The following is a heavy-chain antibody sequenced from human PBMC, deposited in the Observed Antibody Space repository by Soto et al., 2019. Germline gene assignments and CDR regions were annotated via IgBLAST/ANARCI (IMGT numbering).Heavy chain of an antibody. CDR2: IYHSGNT. V-gene: IGHV4-38-2*01. Sequence: SETLSLTCAVSGYSTSSGYYWGWIRQPPGKGLEWIGSIYHSGNTYYNPSLQSRVTISVDTSKNQFSLKLRSVTAADTAVYYCARVSRYYDSSGVNDWGQGTLVTVSS. J-gene: IGHJ4*02. CDR1: GYSTSSGYY. CDR3: ARVSRYYDSSGVND. D-gene: IGHD3-22*01.